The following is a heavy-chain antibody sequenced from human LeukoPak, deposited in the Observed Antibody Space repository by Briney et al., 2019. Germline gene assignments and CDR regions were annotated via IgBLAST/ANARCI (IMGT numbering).Heavy chain of an antibody. V-gene: IGHV4-59*01. CDR3: ARGEGIVGATFHY. Sequence: PSETLSLTCTVSGASISSYYWSWIRQPPGKGLEWLGYIYYSGSTNYNPSLKSRVTISVDTSKNQFSLKLSSVTAADTAVYYCARGEGIVGATFHYWGQGTLVTVSS. J-gene: IGHJ4*02. CDR1: GASISSYY. D-gene: IGHD1-26*01. CDR2: IYYSGST.